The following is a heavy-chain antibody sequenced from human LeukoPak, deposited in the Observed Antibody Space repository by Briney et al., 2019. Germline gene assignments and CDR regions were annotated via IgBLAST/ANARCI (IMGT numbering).Heavy chain of an antibody. V-gene: IGHV3-21*01. CDR2: INSSSSYI. CDR3: ARARYYYYMDV. J-gene: IGHJ6*03. CDR1: GFTFSSYS. Sequence: AGSLRLSCAASGFTFSSYSMNWLRQAPGKGLEWVSSINSSSSYIYYADSVKGRFTISRDNAKTSLYLQMNSLRAEDTAVYYCARARYYYYMDVWGKGTTVTVSS.